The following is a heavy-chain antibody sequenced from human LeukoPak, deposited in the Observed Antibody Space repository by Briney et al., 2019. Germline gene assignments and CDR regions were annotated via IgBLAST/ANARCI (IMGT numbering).Heavy chain of an antibody. V-gene: IGHV3-49*03. CDR1: GSIFGDYA. CDR2: IRSKAYGETT. D-gene: IGHD4-17*01. J-gene: IGHJ5*02. Sequence: GGSLRLSCTASGSIFGDYAMNWFRQAPGKGLEWVGFIRSKAYGETTDYAASVKGRFTILRDDSKSIAYLQMNSLKTEDTAVYYCSRDPYGDPNWFDPWGQGTLVTVSS. CDR3: SRDPYGDPNWFDP.